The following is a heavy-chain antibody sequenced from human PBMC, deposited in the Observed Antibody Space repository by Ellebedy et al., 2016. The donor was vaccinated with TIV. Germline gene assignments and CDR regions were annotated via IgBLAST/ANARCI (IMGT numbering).Heavy chain of an antibody. D-gene: IGHD3-10*01. CDR1: GFTFSSYA. J-gene: IGHJ6*02. CDR3: ARVSQVWFGELLTRNYYYGMDV. Sequence: PGGSLRLSCAASGFTFSSYAMHWVRQAPGKGLEWVAVISYDGSNNYYADSVKGRFTISRDNSKNTLYLQMNSLRAEDTAVYYCARVSQVWFGELLTRNYYYGMDVWGQGTTVTVSS. CDR2: ISYDGSNN. V-gene: IGHV3-30-3*01.